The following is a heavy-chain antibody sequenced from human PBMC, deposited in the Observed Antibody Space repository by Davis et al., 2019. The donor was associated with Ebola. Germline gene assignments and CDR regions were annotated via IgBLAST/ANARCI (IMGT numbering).Heavy chain of an antibody. V-gene: IGHV1-69*13. D-gene: IGHD1-26*01. Sequence: SVKVSCKASGGTFSSYAINWVRQAPGQGLEWMGGIIPIFGTANYAQKFQGRVTVTADESTGTAYMELSSLRSEDTAVYYCARVPWATLAGWFDPWGQGTLVTVSS. CDR2: IIPIFGTA. CDR3: ARVPWATLAGWFDP. J-gene: IGHJ5*02. CDR1: GGTFSSYA.